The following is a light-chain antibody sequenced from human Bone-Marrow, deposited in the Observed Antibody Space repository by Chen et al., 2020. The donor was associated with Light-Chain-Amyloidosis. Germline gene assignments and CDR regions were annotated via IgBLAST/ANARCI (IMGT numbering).Light chain of an antibody. CDR3: QQYRSFTFT. J-gene: IGKJ2*01. CDR2: KGS. Sequence: DIRMTQSPSTLSASVGYRVTITCRPSQNIGDWLAWFQQKPGKAPKLLISKGSNLESGVPSRFTGSGSGTEFTLTINSLQPDDFATYFCQQYRSFTFTFGQGTKL. V-gene: IGKV1-5*03. CDR1: QNIGDW.